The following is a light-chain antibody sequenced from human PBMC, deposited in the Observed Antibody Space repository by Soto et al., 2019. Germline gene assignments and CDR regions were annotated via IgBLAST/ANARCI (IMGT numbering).Light chain of an antibody. Sequence: EIVLTQSPGTLSLSPGERATLSCRASQSVSSRNLAWYQQKPGQAPRLLIYGASSRATGIPDRFSGSGSGKDFPLTISRLEPEDFAVYYCQQYGSSSLFGQGTRLEIK. CDR2: GAS. CDR1: QSVSSRN. CDR3: QQYGSSSL. V-gene: IGKV3-20*01. J-gene: IGKJ5*01.